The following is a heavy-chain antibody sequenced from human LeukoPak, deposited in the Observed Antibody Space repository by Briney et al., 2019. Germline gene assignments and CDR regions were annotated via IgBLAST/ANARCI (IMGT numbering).Heavy chain of an antibody. Sequence: SVKVSCKASGGTFSSYAISWVRQAPGQGLEWMGGIIPIFGTANYAQKFQGRVTITADESTSTAYMELSSLRSEDTAVYYCAKDGSTVTLHADYWGQGTLVTVSS. D-gene: IGHD4-17*01. CDR1: GGTFSSYA. V-gene: IGHV1-69*01. CDR3: AKDGSTVTLHADY. CDR2: IIPIFGTA. J-gene: IGHJ4*02.